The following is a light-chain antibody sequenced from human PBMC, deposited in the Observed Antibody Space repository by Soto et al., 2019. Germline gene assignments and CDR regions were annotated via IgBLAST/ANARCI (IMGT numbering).Light chain of an antibody. J-gene: IGKJ5*01. V-gene: IGKV3-15*01. CDR2: DAS. CDR3: QQYNNWPYT. Sequence: EIVMTQSPATLSASPGERAPLSCGASQSVGSNLAWYQQKPGQAPRLLIYDASTRATGIPASFSGSGSGTEFTLTIRSLQSEDSAVYYCQQYNNWPYTFGQGTRLEIK. CDR1: QSVGSN.